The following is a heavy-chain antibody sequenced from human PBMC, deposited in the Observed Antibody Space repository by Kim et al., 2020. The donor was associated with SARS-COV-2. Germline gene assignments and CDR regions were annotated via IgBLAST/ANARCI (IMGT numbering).Heavy chain of an antibody. V-gene: IGHV3-48*04. D-gene: IGHD7-27*01. Sequence: GGSLRLSCTVSGLNLRSYSFNWVRQAPGKGLEWISYITSTSGNIQYADSVKGRFTVSRDNAKNSLYLQMNSLRAEDTAVYYCARDDAWAFDYWGQGTLVTVSS. J-gene: IGHJ4*02. CDR2: ITSTSGNI. CDR3: ARDDAWAFDY. CDR1: GLNLRSYS.